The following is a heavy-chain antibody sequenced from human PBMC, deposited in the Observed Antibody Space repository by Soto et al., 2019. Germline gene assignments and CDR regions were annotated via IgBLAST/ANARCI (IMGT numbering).Heavy chain of an antibody. CDR1: GFALSSYW. CDR3: ATYSGYALPMDV. Sequence: GGSLRLSCAASGFALSSYWMTLVRQAPGKGLEWVASIRQDGSEIYYVDSVRGRFTISRDNAKDSVYLEMNSLRAEDTAVYYCATYSGYALPMDVWGKGTTVTVSS. CDR2: IRQDGSEI. J-gene: IGHJ6*03. D-gene: IGHD1-26*01. V-gene: IGHV3-7*01.